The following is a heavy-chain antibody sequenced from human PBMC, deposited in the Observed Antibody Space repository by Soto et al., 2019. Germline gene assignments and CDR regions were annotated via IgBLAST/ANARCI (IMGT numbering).Heavy chain of an antibody. V-gene: IGHV1-69*01. CDR2: IIPISGTA. CDR1: GGTFSSYA. Sequence: QVQLVQSGAEVKKPGSSVKVSCKASGGTFSSYAISWVRQAPGQGLEWMGGIIPISGTANYAQKFQGRVTITADESTSTAYMELSSLRSEDTAVYYCARQYDYVWGSYRYTGDYYYGMDVWGQGTTVTVSS. J-gene: IGHJ6*02. D-gene: IGHD3-16*02. CDR3: ARQYDYVWGSYRYTGDYYYGMDV.